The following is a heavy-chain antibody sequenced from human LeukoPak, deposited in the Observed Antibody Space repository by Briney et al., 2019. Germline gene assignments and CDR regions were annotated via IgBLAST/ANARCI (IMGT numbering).Heavy chain of an antibody. Sequence: GASVKVSCKASGYTFTSYDINWVRQATGQGLEWMGWMNPNSGNTGYAQKLQGRVTMTTDTSTSTAYMELRSLRSDDTAVYYCARTTGITGTTPLDYWGQGTLVTVSS. CDR2: MNPNSGNT. CDR1: GYTFTSYD. D-gene: IGHD1-7*01. J-gene: IGHJ4*02. V-gene: IGHV1-8*02. CDR3: ARTTGITGTTPLDY.